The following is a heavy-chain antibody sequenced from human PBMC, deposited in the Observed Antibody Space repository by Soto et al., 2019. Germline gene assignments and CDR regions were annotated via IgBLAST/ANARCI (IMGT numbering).Heavy chain of an antibody. CDR1: GFTFSSYG. CDR3: AKANSGSFDAFDI. D-gene: IGHD1-26*01. V-gene: IGHV3-30*18. J-gene: IGHJ3*02. Sequence: GGSLRLSCAASGFTFSSYGMHWVRQAPGKGLERVAVISYDGSNKYYADSVKGRFTISRDNSKNTLYLQMNSLRAEDTAVYYCAKANSGSFDAFDIWGQGTMVTVSS. CDR2: ISYDGSNK.